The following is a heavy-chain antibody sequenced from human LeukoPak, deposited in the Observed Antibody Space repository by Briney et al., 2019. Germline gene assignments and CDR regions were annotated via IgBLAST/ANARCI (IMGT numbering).Heavy chain of an antibody. V-gene: IGHV3-30*04. CDR2: ISYDGNTK. J-gene: IGHJ6*03. CDR3: ATPRITMIGDYMDF. Sequence: PGRSLRLSCLGSGFTFRNYPMYWVRQAPGKGLEWVAVISYDGNTKYYADSVKGRFTLSRDNSKNTVYLQVDSLRSEDTAVYFCATPRITMIGDYMDFWGRGTAVTVSS. CDR1: GFTFRNYP. D-gene: IGHD3-22*01.